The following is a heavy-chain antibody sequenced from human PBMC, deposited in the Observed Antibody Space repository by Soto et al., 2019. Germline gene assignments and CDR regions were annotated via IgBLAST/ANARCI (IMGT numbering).Heavy chain of an antibody. J-gene: IGHJ3*02. Sequence: GGSLRLSCAASGFTFATHWMHSVRQGPGKGLEWVSHIRTDGIRSISSPRYADSVTARLTISRDNADNTTYLQLNALPVEATGVYYCAREPYGDSSGMHDAFDILGQGTTVTFS. CDR1: GFTFATHW. CDR2: IRTDGIRSISSP. V-gene: IGHV3-74*01. D-gene: IGHD6-19*01. CDR3: AREPYGDSSGMHDAFDI.